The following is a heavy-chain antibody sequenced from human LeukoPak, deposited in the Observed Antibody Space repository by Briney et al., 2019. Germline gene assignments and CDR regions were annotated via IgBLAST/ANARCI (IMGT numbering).Heavy chain of an antibody. CDR3: ARFFCNNGVCHRAFVI. J-gene: IGHJ3*02. CDR1: GYILTNYG. CDR2: ISGYNADT. V-gene: IGHV1-18*01. Sequence: GASVKVSCKASGYILTNYGITWVRQAPGQGLEWMGWISGYNADTDSAQKVQGRLTMTTDTSTNTAYMELRSLRSDDTALYYCARFFCNNGVCHRAFVIWGQGTMVTVSS. D-gene: IGHD2-8*01.